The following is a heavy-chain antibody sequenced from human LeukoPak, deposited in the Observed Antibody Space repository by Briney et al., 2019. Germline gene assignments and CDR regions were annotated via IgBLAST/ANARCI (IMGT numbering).Heavy chain of an antibody. D-gene: IGHD3-3*01. CDR1: GGSISSDSYY. Sequence: NPSETPSLTCTVSGGSISSDSYYWSWIRQPAGKGLEWIGSIYHSGSTYYNPSLKSRVTISVDTSKNQFSLKLSSVTAADTAVYYCARHAPKYYDFWSGYSSDNWFDPWGQGTLVTVSS. V-gene: IGHV4-39*01. CDR2: IYHSGST. CDR3: ARHAPKYYDFWSGYSSDNWFDP. J-gene: IGHJ5*02.